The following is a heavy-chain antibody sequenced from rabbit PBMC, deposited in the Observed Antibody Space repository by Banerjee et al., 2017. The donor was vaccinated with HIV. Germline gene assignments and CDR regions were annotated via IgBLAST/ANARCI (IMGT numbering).Heavy chain of an antibody. Sequence: EGSLTLTCTASGADFSSGYWICWVRQAPGKGLEWIACIYAGSSGSIYYASWAKGRFTISKTSSTTVTLQMTTLTAADTATYFCARYGGSAGGYKLWGPGTLVTVS. D-gene: IGHD4-2*01. J-gene: IGHJ4*01. CDR2: IYAGSSGSI. V-gene: IGHV1S45*01. CDR1: GADFSSGYW. CDR3: ARYGGSAGGYKL.